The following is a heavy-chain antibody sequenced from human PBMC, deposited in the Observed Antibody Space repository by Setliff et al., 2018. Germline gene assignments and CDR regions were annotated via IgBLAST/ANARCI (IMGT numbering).Heavy chain of an antibody. Sequence: SETLSLTCNVYGGSFDTYYWSWIRQPPGKGLEWFGEINQSGSGDYNPSFKGRVTISVDTSKKQFSLTLTSVTAADTALYYCRQAVVGRGVFGIWGQGTVVTVSS. CDR3: RQAVVGRGVFGI. J-gene: IGHJ3*02. CDR2: INQSGSG. CDR1: GGSFDTYY. D-gene: IGHD1-1*01. V-gene: IGHV4-34*01.